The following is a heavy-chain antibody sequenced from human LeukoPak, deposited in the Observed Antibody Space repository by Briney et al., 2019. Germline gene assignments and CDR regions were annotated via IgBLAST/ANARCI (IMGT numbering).Heavy chain of an antibody. J-gene: IGHJ4*02. CDR3: AKDPYATRWTFLFDS. CDR1: GFTFSSYG. V-gene: IGHV3-30*18. CDR2: ISYDGSNK. Sequence: PGGSLRLSCAASGFTFSSYGMHWIRQAPGKGLEWVAVISYDGSNKYYADSVKGRFTISRDNSKHTLDLQMNNLRAEDTAVYYCAKDPYATRWTFLFDSWGQGTLVTVSS. D-gene: IGHD2-2*01.